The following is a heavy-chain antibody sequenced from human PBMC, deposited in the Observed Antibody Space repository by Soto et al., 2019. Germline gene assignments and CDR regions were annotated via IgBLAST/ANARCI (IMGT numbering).Heavy chain of an antibody. D-gene: IGHD2-2*01. CDR1: GGTFSSYA. V-gene: IGHV1-69*06. CDR3: ARPIVVVPAAADYYYGMDV. J-gene: IGHJ6*02. Sequence: QVQLVQSGAEVKKPGSSVKVSCKASGGTFSSYAISWVRQAPGQGLEWMGGVIPIFGTADYAQKFQGRVTITEGKYTSTAYMELSSPRSEDTAVYYWARPIVVVPAAADYYYGMDVGGQGTTVTVS. CDR2: VIPIFGTA.